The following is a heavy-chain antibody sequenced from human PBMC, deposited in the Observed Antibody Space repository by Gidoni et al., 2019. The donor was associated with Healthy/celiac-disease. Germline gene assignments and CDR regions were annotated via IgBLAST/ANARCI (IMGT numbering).Heavy chain of an antibody. CDR1: GGSFSGYY. J-gene: IGHJ4*02. Sequence: QVQLQQWGAGLLKPSETLSLTCAVYGGSFSGYYWSWIRQPPGKGLEWIGEINHSGSTNYNPSLKSRVTISVDTSKNQFSLKLSSVTAADTAVYYCARGPWGSYRALGYWGQGTLVTVSS. CDR2: INHSGST. V-gene: IGHV4-34*01. D-gene: IGHD3-16*02. CDR3: ARGPWGSYRALGY.